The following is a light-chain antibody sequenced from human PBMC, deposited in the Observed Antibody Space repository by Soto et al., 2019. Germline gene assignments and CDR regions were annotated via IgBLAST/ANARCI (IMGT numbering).Light chain of an antibody. V-gene: IGKV3-20*01. Sequence: VLTQSPGTLSLSPGERATLTCRSSQSVSSSHLAWYQQKPGQAPRLLIYGASSRATGIPDRFSGSGSGTDFTLTISSLQSEDFAVYYCQQYNNWPITFGQG. J-gene: IGKJ5*01. CDR1: QSVSSSH. CDR3: QQYNNWPIT. CDR2: GAS.